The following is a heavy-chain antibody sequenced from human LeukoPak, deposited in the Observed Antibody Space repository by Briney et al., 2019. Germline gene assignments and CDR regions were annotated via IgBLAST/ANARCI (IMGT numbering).Heavy chain of an antibody. J-gene: IGHJ4*02. CDR1: GFTFSSYG. Sequence: PGRSLRLSCAASGFTFSSYGMHWVRQAPGKGLEWVVVIWYDGSNKYYADSVKGRFTISRDNSKNTLYLQMNSLRAEDTAVYYCARLRAVAGPFDYWGQGTLVTVSS. D-gene: IGHD6-19*01. CDR2: IWYDGSNK. V-gene: IGHV3-33*01. CDR3: ARLRAVAGPFDY.